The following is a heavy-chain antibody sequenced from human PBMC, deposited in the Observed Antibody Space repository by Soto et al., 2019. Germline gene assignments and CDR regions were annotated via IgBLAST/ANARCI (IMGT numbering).Heavy chain of an antibody. J-gene: IGHJ4*03. D-gene: IGHD3-10*01. CDR2: VNPILSMP. Sequence: SVKVPSKECRERFDCYSLNWLHQAPGLGLEWMGSVNPILSMPNYAQKFQGRVTMTADNATSTAYMELRSLRSEDTAFYYCATSYGSGYRGFEFWGQGALVTVSS. V-gene: IGHV1-69*02. CDR3: ATSYGSGYRGFEF. CDR1: RERFDCYS.